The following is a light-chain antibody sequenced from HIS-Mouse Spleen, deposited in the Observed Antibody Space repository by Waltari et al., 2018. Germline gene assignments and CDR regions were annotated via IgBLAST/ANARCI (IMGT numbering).Light chain of an antibody. CDR3: SSYAGSNNVV. J-gene: IGLJ2*01. V-gene: IGLV2-8*01. CDR2: EVS. Sequence: QSALTQPPPASGSPGQSVTISCTGTSSDVGGSNYVPWYQQHPGKAPKPMIYEVSKRPSGVPDRFSGSKSGNTASLTVSGLQAEDEADYYCSSYAGSNNVVFGGGTKLTVL. CDR1: SSDVGGSNY.